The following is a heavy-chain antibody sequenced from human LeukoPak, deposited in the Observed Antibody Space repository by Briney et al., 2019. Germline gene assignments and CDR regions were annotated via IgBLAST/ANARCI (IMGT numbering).Heavy chain of an antibody. D-gene: IGHD2-15*01. V-gene: IGHV1-2*02. Sequence: ASVKVSCKASGYTFTGYYMHWVRQAPGQGLEWMGWINPNSGGTNYAQKFQGRVTMTRDTSISTAYMELSRLRSDDTAVYYCARVRKKYCSGGSCYASGYWGQGTLVTVSS. CDR2: INPNSGGT. CDR3: ARVRKKYCSGGSCYASGY. CDR1: GYTFTGYY. J-gene: IGHJ4*02.